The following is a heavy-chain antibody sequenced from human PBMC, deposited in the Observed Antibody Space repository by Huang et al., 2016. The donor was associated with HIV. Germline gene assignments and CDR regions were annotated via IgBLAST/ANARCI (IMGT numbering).Heavy chain of an antibody. CDR3: ASLAAATTSFDY. J-gene: IGHJ4*02. Sequence: QVQLQQWGAGLLKPSETLSLTCAVYGGSFSGYYWSWIRQPPGKGLEWIGEINHSGSTHYNPSLKSRVTISVDTSKTQFSLKLGSVTAADTAVYYCASLAAATTSFDYWGQGTLVTVSS. V-gene: IGHV4-34*01. CDR2: INHSGST. CDR1: GGSFSGYY. D-gene: IGHD6-13*01.